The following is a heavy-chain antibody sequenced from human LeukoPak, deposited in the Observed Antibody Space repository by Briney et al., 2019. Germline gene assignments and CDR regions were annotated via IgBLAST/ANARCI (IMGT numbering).Heavy chain of an antibody. Sequence: GGSLRLSCAASGFTFSSYAMSWVRQAPGKGLKWVSAISGSGGSTNYADSVKGRFTISRDNSKNTLYLQMNSLRAEDTAIYYCAKANIVVVPAAMSGGYYGMDVWGQGATVTVSS. D-gene: IGHD2-2*01. CDR3: AKANIVVVPAAMSGGYYGMDV. CDR1: GFTFSSYA. J-gene: IGHJ6*02. V-gene: IGHV3-23*01. CDR2: ISGSGGST.